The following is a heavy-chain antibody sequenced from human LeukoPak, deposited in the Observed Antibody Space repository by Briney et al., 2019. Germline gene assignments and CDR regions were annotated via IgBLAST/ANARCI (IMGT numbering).Heavy chain of an antibody. V-gene: IGHV4-30-4*01. D-gene: IGHD6-13*01. CDR2: IYYSGST. J-gene: IGHJ4*02. CDR3: ARVGLVIAAAGTVGYYFDY. Sequence: PQTLSLTCTVSGGSISSGDYYWSWIRQPPGKGLEWIGYIYYSGSTYYNPSLKSRVTISVDTSKNQFSLKLSSVTAADTAVYYCARVGLVIAAAGTVGYYFDYWGQGTLVTVSS. CDR1: GGSISSGDYY.